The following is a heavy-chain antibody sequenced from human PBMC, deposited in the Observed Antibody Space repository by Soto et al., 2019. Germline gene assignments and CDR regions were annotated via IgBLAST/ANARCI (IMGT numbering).Heavy chain of an antibody. J-gene: IGHJ4*02. V-gene: IGHV4-4*02. D-gene: IGHD3-16*02. Sequence: PSETMSLTCAVSGDSMINSHWWKWVRQPPGKGLEWIGEIYHTGSTNDNPSLKSRITISVDNSKNQFPLKLTSVTAADTAVFFCASYRFSGKRWSKFDYWGQDSLVTVSS. CDR3: ASYRFSGKRWSKFDY. CDR2: IYHTGST. CDR1: GDSMINSHW.